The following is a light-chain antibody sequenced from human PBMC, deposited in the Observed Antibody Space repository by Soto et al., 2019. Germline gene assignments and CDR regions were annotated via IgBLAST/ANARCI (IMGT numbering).Light chain of an antibody. J-gene: IGLJ3*02. CDR2: DGN. CDR1: SSDIGSYNL. V-gene: IGLV2-23*01. Sequence: QSALTQPASVSGSPGQSITISCTGTSSDIGSYNLVSWNQQHPGKAPKLIIYDGNKRPSGVSDRFSASKSGNTASLTISGLQAEDEAYYYCCSYAGTSTSVFGGGTQLTVL. CDR3: CSYAGTSTSV.